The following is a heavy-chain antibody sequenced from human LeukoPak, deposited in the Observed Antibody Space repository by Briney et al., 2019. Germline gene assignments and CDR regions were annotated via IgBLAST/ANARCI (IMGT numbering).Heavy chain of an antibody. J-gene: IGHJ6*02. D-gene: IGHD5-12*01. CDR3: ARAPRDGGYDYGHYYYYYGMDV. CDR1: GYTFTSYH. CDR2: INPSGGST. Sequence: ASVKVSCKASGYTFTSYHMHWVRQAPGQGLEWMGIINPSGGSTSYAQKFQGRVTMTRDTSTSTVYMELSSLRSEDTAVYYCARAPRDGGYDYGHYYYYYGMDVWGQGTTVTVSS. V-gene: IGHV1-46*01.